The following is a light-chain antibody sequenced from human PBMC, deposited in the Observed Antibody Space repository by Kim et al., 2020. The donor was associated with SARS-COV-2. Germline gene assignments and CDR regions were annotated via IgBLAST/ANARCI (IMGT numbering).Light chain of an antibody. CDR1: HYITSY. Sequence: DIQMTQSPPSLSASVGDRVTITCRASHYITSYLNWYQLKPGKAPKLLIYGATNLQSGVPLRFSGSGVGTDFNLTITSLHADDSATYFCQQSYRTPPYTFGQGTKLEI. V-gene: IGKV1-39*01. J-gene: IGKJ2*01. CDR2: GAT. CDR3: QQSYRTPPYT.